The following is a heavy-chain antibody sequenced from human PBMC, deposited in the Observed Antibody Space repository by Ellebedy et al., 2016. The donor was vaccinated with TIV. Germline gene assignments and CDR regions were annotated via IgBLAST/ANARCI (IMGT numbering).Heavy chain of an antibody. CDR2: MYPGDSNI. J-gene: IGHJ4*02. CDR1: GYSFTSYW. Sequence: KVSCKGSGYSFTSYWIGWVRQMPGKGLEWMGIMYPGDSNIRYSPSFQGQVTISADKSISTAYLQLSSLKASDSAMYYCARQGERPFDYWGQGTLVTVSS. V-gene: IGHV5-51*01. CDR3: ARQGERPFDY. D-gene: IGHD1-1*01.